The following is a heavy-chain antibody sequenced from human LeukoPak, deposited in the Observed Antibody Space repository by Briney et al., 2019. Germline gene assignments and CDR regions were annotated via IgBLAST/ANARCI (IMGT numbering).Heavy chain of an antibody. V-gene: IGHV4-34*12. CDR3: ARDAGFDI. Sequence: SETLSLTCAVYGGSFSGYYWSWIRQPPGKGLEWIGSIFFNGSTYYSSSLKSRVTISVDTSKNQFSLRLRFVTAADTAVYYCARDAGFDIWGHGTMVTVSS. CDR1: GGSFSGYY. CDR2: IFFNGST. J-gene: IGHJ3*02.